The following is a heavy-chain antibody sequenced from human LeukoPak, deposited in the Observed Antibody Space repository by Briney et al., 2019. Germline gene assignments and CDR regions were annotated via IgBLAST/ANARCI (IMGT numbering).Heavy chain of an antibody. D-gene: IGHD5-18*01. CDR2: MNPNSGNT. V-gene: IGHV1-8*02. CDR1: GYTFTGYY. Sequence: ASVKVSCKASGYTFTGYYMHWVRQAPGQGLEWMGWMNPNSGNTGYAQKFQGRVTMTRNTSISTAYMELSSLRSEDTAVYYCARGGGIQLWSPLYYYYYYMDVWGKGTTVTISS. CDR3: ARGGGIQLWSPLYYYYYYMDV. J-gene: IGHJ6*03.